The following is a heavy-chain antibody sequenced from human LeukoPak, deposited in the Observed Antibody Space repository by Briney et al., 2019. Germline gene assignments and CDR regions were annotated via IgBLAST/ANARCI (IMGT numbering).Heavy chain of an antibody. Sequence: SVKVSCKASGGTFSSYAISWVRQAPGQGLEWMGGIIPIFGTANYAQKFQGRVTITTDESTSTAYMELSSLRSEDTAVYYCASGYDFWSGYYFYFDYWGQGTLVTVFS. CDR1: GGTFSSYA. CDR2: IIPIFGTA. CDR3: ASGYDFWSGYYFYFDY. J-gene: IGHJ4*02. D-gene: IGHD3-3*01. V-gene: IGHV1-69*05.